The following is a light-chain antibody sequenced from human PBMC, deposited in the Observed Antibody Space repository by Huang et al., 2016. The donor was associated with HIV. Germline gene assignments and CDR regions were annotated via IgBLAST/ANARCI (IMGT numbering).Light chain of an antibody. CDR1: QDISNY. Sequence: DIQMTQSPSSLSASVGDRVTITCQASQDISNYLSWFQQKPGEAPKLLIYDASNLETGVPSRFSGGGSGTHFTFTISSLQSDDIATYYCQQYDNFPTFGPGTKVHI. CDR3: QQYDNFPT. J-gene: IGKJ3*01. V-gene: IGKV1-33*01. CDR2: DAS.